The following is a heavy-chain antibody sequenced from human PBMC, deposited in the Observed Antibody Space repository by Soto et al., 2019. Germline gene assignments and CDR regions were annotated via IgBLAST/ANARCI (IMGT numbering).Heavy chain of an antibody. CDR2: ISGSGGST. CDR1: VFTCSSYA. CDR3: AKHTDYGAVSGY. D-gene: IGHD4-17*01. V-gene: IGHV3-23*01. Sequence: WWSLRLSCSASVFTCSSYAMSWFRQAPGKGLEWVSAISGSGGSTYYADSVKGRFTISRDNSKNTLYLQMNSLRAEDTAVYYCAKHTDYGAVSGYWGQGTLVTVSS. J-gene: IGHJ4*02.